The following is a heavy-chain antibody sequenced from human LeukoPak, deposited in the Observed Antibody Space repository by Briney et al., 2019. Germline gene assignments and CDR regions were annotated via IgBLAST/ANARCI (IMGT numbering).Heavy chain of an antibody. CDR1: GDSVSSNSAT. CDR2: AYYRSKWYY. CDR3: ARFLGTALDY. D-gene: IGHD2-21*02. Sequence: SLTLSLTCAISGDSVSSNSATWNWIRQSPSRGLEWLGRAYYRSKWYYDYAVSVKSRITINPDTSKNQFSLQLNSVTPEDTAVYYCARFLGTALDYWGQGTLVTVSP. V-gene: IGHV6-1*01. J-gene: IGHJ4*02.